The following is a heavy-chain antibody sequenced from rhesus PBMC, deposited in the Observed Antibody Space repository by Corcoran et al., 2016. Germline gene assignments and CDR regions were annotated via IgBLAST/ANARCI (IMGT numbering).Heavy chain of an antibody. Sequence: QVQLQESGPGLVKPSETLSLTCAVSGGSISDDYYWSWIRQPLGKGLEWIGYIYVSGGGTNYNPSLKNRVTISIDTSKNQFSLKLSSVTAADTAVYYCASLIAAAYFDYWGQGVLVTVSS. CDR3: ASLIAAAYFDY. CDR1: GGSISDDYY. D-gene: IGHD6-25*01. V-gene: IGHV4-106*01. J-gene: IGHJ4*01. CDR2: IYVSGGGT.